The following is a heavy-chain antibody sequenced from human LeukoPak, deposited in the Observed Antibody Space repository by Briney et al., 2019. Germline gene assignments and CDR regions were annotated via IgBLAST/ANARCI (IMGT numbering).Heavy chain of an antibody. Sequence: GGSLRLSCAASGFTFSSYAMSWVRQAPGKGLEWVSAISGSGGSTYYADSVKGRFAISRDNSKNTLYLQMNSLRAEDTAVYYCARGGSYSLYYYYGMDVWGQGTTVTVSS. CDR1: GFTFSSYA. J-gene: IGHJ6*02. CDR3: ARGGSYSLYYYYGMDV. V-gene: IGHV3-23*01. CDR2: ISGSGGST. D-gene: IGHD1-26*01.